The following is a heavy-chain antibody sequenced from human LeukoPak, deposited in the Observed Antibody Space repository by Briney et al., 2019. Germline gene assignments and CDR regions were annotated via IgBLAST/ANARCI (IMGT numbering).Heavy chain of an antibody. Sequence: SETLSLTCTVSGGSISSGGYYWSWIRQHPGKGLEWIGYIYYSGSTNYNPSLKSRVTISVDTSKNQFSLKLSSVTAADTAVYYCARHENYDFWSGYPYGMDVWGQGTTVTVSS. D-gene: IGHD3-3*01. J-gene: IGHJ6*02. V-gene: IGHV4-61*08. CDR3: ARHENYDFWSGYPYGMDV. CDR2: IYYSGST. CDR1: GGSISSGGYY.